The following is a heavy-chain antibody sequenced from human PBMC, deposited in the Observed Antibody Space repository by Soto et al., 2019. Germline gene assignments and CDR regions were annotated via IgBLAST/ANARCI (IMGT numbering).Heavy chain of an antibody. D-gene: IGHD1-1*01. Sequence: EVQLLESGGGLVQPGGSLRLSCAASGFSFSSDAMSWVRQAPGKGLEWVSRISGSGGATYYAGSVKGRFTISRDNSKNTLSLQMNSLRAEDTAVYYCAKIYNTWSTCDYWGQGTLVTVSS. V-gene: IGHV3-23*01. CDR3: AKIYNTWSTCDY. CDR2: ISGSGGAT. CDR1: GFSFSSDA. J-gene: IGHJ4*02.